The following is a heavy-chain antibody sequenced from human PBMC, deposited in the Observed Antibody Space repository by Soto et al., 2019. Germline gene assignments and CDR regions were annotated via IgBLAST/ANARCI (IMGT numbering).Heavy chain of an antibody. J-gene: IGHJ4*02. CDR3: ARDRDILSAYYPC. V-gene: IGHV1-3*01. Sequence: ASVKVSCKASGYTFTTYAMHWVRQAPGQRLEWMGWINADNGDTKYSQIFQGRVTFTRDTSATTAYMEVSSLRSEDTAVYYCARDRDILSAYYPCWGQGTLVTVSS. D-gene: IGHD3-9*01. CDR2: INADNGDT. CDR1: GYTFTTYA.